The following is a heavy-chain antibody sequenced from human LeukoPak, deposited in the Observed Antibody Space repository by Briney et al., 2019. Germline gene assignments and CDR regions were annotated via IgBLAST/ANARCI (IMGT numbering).Heavy chain of an antibody. CDR1: GGSFSGYY. CDR2: VNHSGST. V-gene: IGHV4-34*01. CDR3: ARSLSPHPKGITIFGVVIRLPYYFDY. D-gene: IGHD3-3*01. Sequence: SETLSLTCAVYGGSFSGYYWSWIRRPPGKGLEWIGEVNHSGSTNYNPSLKSRVTISVDTSKNQFSLKLSSVTAADTAVYYCARSLSPHPKGITIFGVVIRLPYYFDYWGQGTLVTVSS. J-gene: IGHJ4*02.